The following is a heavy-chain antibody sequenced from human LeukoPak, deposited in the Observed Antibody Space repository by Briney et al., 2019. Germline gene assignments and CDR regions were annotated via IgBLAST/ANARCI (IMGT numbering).Heavy chain of an antibody. CDR3: ARDCRSTVAAKFYYYYYMDV. Sequence: SQTLSLTCTVSGGSISSGSYYWSWIRQPPGKGLEWIGRIYTSGSTNYNPSLKSRVTISVDTSKNQFSLKLSSVTAADTAVYYCARDCRSTVAAKFYYYYYMDVWGKGTTVTVSS. D-gene: IGHD2-15*01. CDR2: IYTSGST. CDR1: GGSISSGSYY. V-gene: IGHV4-61*02. J-gene: IGHJ6*03.